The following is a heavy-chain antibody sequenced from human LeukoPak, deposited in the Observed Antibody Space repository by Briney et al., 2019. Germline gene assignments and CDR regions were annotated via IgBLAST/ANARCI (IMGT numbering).Heavy chain of an antibody. CDR1: GYTFTSYD. J-gene: IGHJ4*02. CDR3: ARGTYYDSRGYSGVRLFDY. D-gene: IGHD3-22*01. V-gene: IGHV1-8*01. CDR2: INPNNGRT. Sequence: ASVKVSCKASGYTFTSYDINWVRQATGQGLEWMGWINPNNGRTSYAQKFQGRVSMTRDTSISTAYMELSSLRSDDTAVYSCARGTYYDSRGYSGVRLFDYWGQGTLVTVSS.